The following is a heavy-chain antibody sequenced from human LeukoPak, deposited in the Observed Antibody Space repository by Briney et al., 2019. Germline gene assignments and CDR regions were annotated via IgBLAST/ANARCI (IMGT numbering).Heavy chain of an antibody. V-gene: IGHV4-39*07. D-gene: IGHD3-10*02. CDR2: IYYSGST. CDR1: GGSISSSSYY. CDR3: ARSLSYVRFDY. J-gene: IGHJ4*02. Sequence: SETLSLTCTVSGGSISSSSYYWGWIRQPPGKGLEWIGSIYYSGSTYYNPSLKSRVTISVDTSKNQFSLKLSSVTAADTAVYYCARSLSYVRFDYWGQGTLVAVSS.